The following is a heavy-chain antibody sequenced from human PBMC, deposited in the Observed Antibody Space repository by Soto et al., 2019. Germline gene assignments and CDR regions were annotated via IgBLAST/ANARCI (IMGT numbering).Heavy chain of an antibody. CDR3: ARGPVDIVATAVSRRYYYYYYGMDV. V-gene: IGHV1-2*02. Sequence: ASVKVSCKASGYTFTGYYMHWVRQAPGQGLEWMGWINPNSGGTNYAQKFQGRVTMTRDTSISTAYMELSRLRSDDTAVYYCARGPVDIVATAVSRRYYYYYYGMDVWGQGTTVTVSS. J-gene: IGHJ6*02. D-gene: IGHD5-12*01. CDR1: GYTFTGYY. CDR2: INPNSGGT.